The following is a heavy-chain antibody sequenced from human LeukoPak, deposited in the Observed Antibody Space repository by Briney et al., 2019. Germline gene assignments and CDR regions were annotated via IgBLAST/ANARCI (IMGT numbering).Heavy chain of an antibody. V-gene: IGHV4-61*01. CDR3: ARQSSSWYGAFDY. CDR1: GGXVSSGSYY. CDR2: IYYSGST. Sequence: SETLSLTCTVSGGXVSSGSYYWSWIWQPPGRGLQWIGYIYYSGSTNYNPSLKSRVTISVDTSKNQFSLKLSSVTAADTAVYYCARQSSSWYGAFDYWGQGTLVTVSS. J-gene: IGHJ4*02. D-gene: IGHD6-13*01.